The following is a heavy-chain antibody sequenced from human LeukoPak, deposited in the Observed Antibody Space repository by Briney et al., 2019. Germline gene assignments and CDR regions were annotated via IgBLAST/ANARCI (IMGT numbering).Heavy chain of an antibody. J-gene: IGHJ4*02. CDR3: ARASGGRYCSSTSCSENFDY. Sequence: GGSLRLSCAASGFTFSSYSMNWVRQAPGKGLEGVSYISSSSSTIYYADSVKGRFTISRDNAKNSLYLQMNSLRAEDTAVYYCARASGGRYCSSTSCSENFDYWGQGTLVTVSS. CDR2: ISSSSSTI. CDR1: GFTFSSYS. D-gene: IGHD2-2*01. V-gene: IGHV3-48*04.